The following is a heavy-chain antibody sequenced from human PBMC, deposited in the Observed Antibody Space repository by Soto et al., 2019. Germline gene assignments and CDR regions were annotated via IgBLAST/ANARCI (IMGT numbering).Heavy chain of an antibody. J-gene: IGHJ5*02. D-gene: IGHD2-8*01. V-gene: IGHV4-59*01. CDR1: GGSISRYY. CDR3: ARDRSTYGGGGTGEVKENWFDP. Sequence: SETLSLTCSVSGGSISRYYWSWIRQPPGKGLEWIGYAYYSGDTGYNPSLQSRVTMAVDTSKNQVSLKLTSVTAADTAVYYCARDRSTYGGGGTGEVKENWFDPWGQGALVTVSS. CDR2: AYYSGDT.